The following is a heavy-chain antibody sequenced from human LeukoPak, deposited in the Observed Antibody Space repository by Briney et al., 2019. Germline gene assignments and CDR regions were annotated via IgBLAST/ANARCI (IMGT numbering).Heavy chain of an antibody. D-gene: IGHD4-17*01. J-gene: IGHJ5*02. CDR2: IYYSGST. CDR3: ARGSTVTAFDP. CDR1: GGSISSSSYY. Sequence: KPSETLSLTCTVSGGSISSSSYYWGWIRQPPGKGLEWIGSIYYSGSTYYNPSLKSRVTISVDTSKNQFSLKLSSVTAADTAVYYCARGSTVTAFDPWGQGTLVTVSS. V-gene: IGHV4-39*01.